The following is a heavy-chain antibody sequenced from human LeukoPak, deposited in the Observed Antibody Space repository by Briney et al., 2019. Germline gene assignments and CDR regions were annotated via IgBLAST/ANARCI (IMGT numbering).Heavy chain of an antibody. CDR1: GFTFSDCP. CDR2: IKQDGSEK. Sequence: PGGSLRLSCAASGFTFSDCPMHWVRQAPGKGLEWVAKIKQDGSEKNYVDSVRGRFTISRDNAENSLYLQMNSLRDDDTAVYYCARVEPTKSDDCWGQGTLVTVSS. CDR3: ARVEPTKSDDC. J-gene: IGHJ4*02. V-gene: IGHV3-7*01. D-gene: IGHD1-14*01.